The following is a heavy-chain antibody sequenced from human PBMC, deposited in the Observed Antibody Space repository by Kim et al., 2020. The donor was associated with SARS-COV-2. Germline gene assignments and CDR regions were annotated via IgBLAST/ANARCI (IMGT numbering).Heavy chain of an antibody. CDR2: T. CDR3: ARIVGSGYGGY. Sequence: TYDTPSLKSRVTISVDTSKNQFSLKLSSVTAADTAVYYCARIVGSGYGGYWGQGTLVTVSS. J-gene: IGHJ4*02. D-gene: IGHD3-22*01. V-gene: IGHV4-31*02.